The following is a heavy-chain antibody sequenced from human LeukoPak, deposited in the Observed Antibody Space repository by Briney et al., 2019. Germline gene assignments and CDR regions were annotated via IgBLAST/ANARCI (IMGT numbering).Heavy chain of an antibody. J-gene: IGHJ4*02. V-gene: IGHV4-39*01. Sequence: SETLSLTCTVSGGSISSSSYYWNWIRQPPGEGLEWIGNIYYSGSTYYNPSLKSRVTISVDTSKNQFSLKLSSVTAADTAVYYCARRRIVVVPAANSLFDYWGQGTLVTVSS. CDR2: IYYSGST. CDR3: ARRRIVVVPAANSLFDY. D-gene: IGHD2-2*01. CDR1: GGSISSSSYY.